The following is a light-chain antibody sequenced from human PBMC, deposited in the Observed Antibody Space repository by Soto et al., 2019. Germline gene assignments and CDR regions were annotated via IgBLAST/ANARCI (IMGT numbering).Light chain of an antibody. CDR2: KAS. CDR3: QHYNSYSEA. J-gene: IGKJ1*01. V-gene: IGKV1-5*03. Sequence: DIQMTQSPSTLSGSVGDRVTITCRASQTISSWLAWYQQKPGKAPKLLIYKASTLKSGVPSRFRGRGSGTEFTLTISSLQTDDFETYYCQHYNSYSEAFGQGTKVDI. CDR1: QTISSW.